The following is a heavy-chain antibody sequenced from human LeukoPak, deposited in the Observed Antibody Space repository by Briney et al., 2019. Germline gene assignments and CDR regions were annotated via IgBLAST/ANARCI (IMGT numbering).Heavy chain of an antibody. Sequence: GGSLRLSCAASGFTFSTYSMNWVRQAPGKGLEWVSSISTSGSYIYYAESLKGRFTISRDNAKNSLYLQMNSLSAEDTAVYYCARDDLPYYDSSGYYFAFDIWGQGTMVTVSS. D-gene: IGHD3-22*01. CDR3: ARDDLPYYDSSGYYFAFDI. V-gene: IGHV3-21*01. CDR1: GFTFSTYS. CDR2: ISTSGSYI. J-gene: IGHJ3*02.